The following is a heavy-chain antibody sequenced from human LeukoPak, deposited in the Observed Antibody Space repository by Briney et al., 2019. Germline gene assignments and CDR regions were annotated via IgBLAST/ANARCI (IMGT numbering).Heavy chain of an antibody. D-gene: IGHD6-19*01. CDR1: GFSVSDNH. Sequence: GGSLRLSCAPSGFSVSDNHMNWVRQAPGKGLEWVSAIFTGGDTSYADSVKGRFTVSKDSSKNTLFLQMNSQTPEDTAVYYCLRQGLGGAGRWGQGTLVTVSS. V-gene: IGHV3-66*02. CDR3: LRQGLGGAGR. CDR2: IFTGGDT. J-gene: IGHJ4*02.